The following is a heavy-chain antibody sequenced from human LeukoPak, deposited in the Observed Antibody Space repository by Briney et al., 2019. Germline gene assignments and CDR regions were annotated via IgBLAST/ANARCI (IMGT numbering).Heavy chain of an antibody. V-gene: IGHV4-39*07. CDR1: GGSISSSSHY. CDR2: IYYSGST. CDR3: ARNSYRSHFDY. J-gene: IGHJ4*02. Sequence: SETLSLTCTVSGGSISSSSHYWGWIRQPPGKGLDWIGSIYYSGSTYYNPSLKSRVTISVDTSKNQFSLKLSSVTAADTAVYYCARNSYRSHFDYWGQGTLVTVSS. D-gene: IGHD5-18*01.